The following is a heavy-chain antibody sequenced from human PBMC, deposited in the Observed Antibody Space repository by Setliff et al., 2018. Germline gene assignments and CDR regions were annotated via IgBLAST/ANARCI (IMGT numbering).Heavy chain of an antibody. CDR1: GFTLRSYW. Sequence: GGSLRLSCAASGFTLRSYWMSWVRRAPGKGLEWVANIKEDGSETYYGGSVKGRFTISRDNAKNSLYLQMNSLRAEDTAVYYRARLRKDYGDYYYFDYWGQGTLVTVSS. CDR3: ARLRKDYGDYYYFDY. J-gene: IGHJ4*02. CDR2: IKEDGSET. D-gene: IGHD4-17*01. V-gene: IGHV3-7*01.